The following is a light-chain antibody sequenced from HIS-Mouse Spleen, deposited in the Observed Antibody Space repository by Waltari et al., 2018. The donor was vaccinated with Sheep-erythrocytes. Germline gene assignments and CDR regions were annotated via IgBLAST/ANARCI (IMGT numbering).Light chain of an antibody. CDR2: GKN. J-gene: IGLJ2*01. CDR3: NSRDSSGNHLGVV. CDR1: SLRSYY. V-gene: IGLV3-19*01. Sequence: SSELTQDPAVSVALGQTVRITCQGDSLRSYYASWVQRTPGQAPVLVISGKNNRPSGIPDRFSGSSSGNTASLTITGAQAEDEADFYCNSRDSSGNHLGVVFGGGTKLTVL.